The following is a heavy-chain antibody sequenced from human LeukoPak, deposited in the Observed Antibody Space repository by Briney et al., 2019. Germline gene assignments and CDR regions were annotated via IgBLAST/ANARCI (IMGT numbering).Heavy chain of an antibody. CDR1: GITLSNYG. CDR3: AKRGVVIRVILVGFHKEAYYFDS. CDR2: ISGSGGGT. V-gene: IGHV3-23*01. J-gene: IGHJ4*02. D-gene: IGHD3-22*01. Sequence: GGSLRLSCAVSGITLSNYGMSWVRQAPGKGLEWVAGISGSGGGTDYADSVQGRFTISRDNPKNTLYLQMNGLRAEDTAVYFCAKRGVVIRVILVGFHKEAYYFDSWGPGTLVTVSS.